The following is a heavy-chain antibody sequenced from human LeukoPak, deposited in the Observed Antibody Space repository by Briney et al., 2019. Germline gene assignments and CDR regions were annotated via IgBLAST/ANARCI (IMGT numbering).Heavy chain of an antibody. CDR3: ARMHCSGGSCYSVWYYFDY. J-gene: IGHJ4*02. V-gene: IGHV3-21*01. CDR1: GFTFSSYS. CDR2: ISSSSSYI. Sequence: GGSLRLSCAASGFTFSSYSMNWVRQAPGKGLEWVSSISSSSSYIYYADSVNGRFTISRDNAKNSLYLKMNSLRAEDTAVYYCARMHCSGGSCYSVWYYFDYWGQGTLVTVSS. D-gene: IGHD2-15*01.